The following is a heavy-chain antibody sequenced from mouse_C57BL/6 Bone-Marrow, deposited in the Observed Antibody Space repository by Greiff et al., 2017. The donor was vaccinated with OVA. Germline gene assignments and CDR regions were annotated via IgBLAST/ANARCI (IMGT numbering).Heavy chain of an antibody. D-gene: IGHD1-1*01. CDR3: ARRSYYGSSPGYFDY. CDR2: INPYNGGT. J-gene: IGHJ2*01. CDR1: GYTFTDYY. V-gene: IGHV1-19*01. Sequence: EVMLVESGPVLVKPGASVKMSCKASGYTFTDYYMNWVKQSHGKSLEWIGVINPYNGGTSYNQKFKGKATLTVDKSSSTAYMELNSLTSEDSAVYYCARRSYYGSSPGYFDYWGQGTTLTVSS.